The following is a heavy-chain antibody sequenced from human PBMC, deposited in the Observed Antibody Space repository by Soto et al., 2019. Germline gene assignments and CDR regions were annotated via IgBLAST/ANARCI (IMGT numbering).Heavy chain of an antibody. J-gene: IGHJ4*02. CDR1: GFTFSSYA. Sequence: QLVESGGGVVQPGRSLRLSCAASGFTFSSYALHWVRQAPGKGLEWVEVISSDGSKKYYADSVKGRFTVSRDNSKNTLYLQMNGLSAEDTAVYYCARDEYYDPSGPPFDYWGQGSLVTVSS. D-gene: IGHD3-22*01. CDR2: ISSDGSKK. V-gene: IGHV3-30-3*01. CDR3: ARDEYYDPSGPPFDY.